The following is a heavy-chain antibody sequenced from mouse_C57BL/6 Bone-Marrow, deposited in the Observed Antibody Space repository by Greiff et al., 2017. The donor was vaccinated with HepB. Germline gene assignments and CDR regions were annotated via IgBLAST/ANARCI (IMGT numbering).Heavy chain of an antibody. V-gene: IGHV3-8*01. D-gene: IGHD1-1*01. CDR2: ISYSGST. CDR1: GYSITNDY. CDR3: AKYYYVSWAMDY. Sequence: EVKLVESGPGLAKPSQPLSLTCSVSGYSITNDYWNWIRKFPGNKLEYMGYISYSGSTYYNPSLKSRISITRDTSKNQYYLQLNSVTTEDTATYYCAKYYYVSWAMDYWGQGTSVTVSS. J-gene: IGHJ4*01.